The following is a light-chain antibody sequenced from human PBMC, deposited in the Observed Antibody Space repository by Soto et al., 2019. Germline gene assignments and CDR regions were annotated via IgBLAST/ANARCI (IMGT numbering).Light chain of an antibody. CDR2: DAS. J-gene: IGKJ2*01. CDR3: QQRSGWPYT. Sequence: EIVLTQSPGTLSLSPGERATLSCRASQSVSKYLAWYQHKPGRPPRLLIYDASSRATGIPARFSGSGSGTDFTLTISSLEPEDSAAYYCQQRSGWPYTFGQGTKLEIK. V-gene: IGKV3-11*01. CDR1: QSVSKY.